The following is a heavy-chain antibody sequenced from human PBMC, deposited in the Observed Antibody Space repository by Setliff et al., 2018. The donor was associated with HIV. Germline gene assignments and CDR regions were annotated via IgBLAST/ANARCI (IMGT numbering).Heavy chain of an antibody. Sequence: PGGSLRLSCATSGFTFDSYSIIWVRQAPGKGLEWVSYISGLGGGTIYYADSVRGRFTISRDDAEKSVYLQMNSLRPEDTAVYYCARDSPLSHFDYWGQGILVTVS. CDR3: ARDSPLSHFDY. V-gene: IGHV3-48*01. J-gene: IGHJ4*02. CDR1: GFTFDSYS. CDR2: ISGLGGGTI.